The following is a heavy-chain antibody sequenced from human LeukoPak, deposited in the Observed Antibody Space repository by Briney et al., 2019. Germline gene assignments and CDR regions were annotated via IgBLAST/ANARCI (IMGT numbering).Heavy chain of an antibody. CDR2: IYPDDSDT. Sequence: GESLKISCKGSGYSFTSYWIGWVRQMPGKGLEWMGIIYPDDSDTRYSPSFQGQVTISADKSISTAYLQWSSLKASDTATYYCARHPTGTTSRVNAFDIWGQGTMVTVSS. J-gene: IGHJ3*02. V-gene: IGHV5-51*01. CDR1: GYSFTSYW. D-gene: IGHD1-7*01. CDR3: ARHPTGTTSRVNAFDI.